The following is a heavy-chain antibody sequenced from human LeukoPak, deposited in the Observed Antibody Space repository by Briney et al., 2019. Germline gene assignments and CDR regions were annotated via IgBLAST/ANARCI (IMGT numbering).Heavy chain of an antibody. Sequence: PSETLSLTCTVSGGSISSSSYYWGWIRQPPGKGLEWIGSIYYSGSTYYNPSPKSRVTISVDTSKNQFSLKLSSVTAADTAVYYCAITIPPILLWFRDGRDAFDIWGQGTMVTVSS. CDR3: AITIPPILLWFRDGRDAFDI. V-gene: IGHV4-39*07. J-gene: IGHJ3*02. D-gene: IGHD3-10*01. CDR1: GGSISSSSYY. CDR2: IYYSGST.